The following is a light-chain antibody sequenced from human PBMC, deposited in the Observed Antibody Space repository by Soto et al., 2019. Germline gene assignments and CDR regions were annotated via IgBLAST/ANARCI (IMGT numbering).Light chain of an antibody. V-gene: IGKV1-27*01. CDR2: ADS. CDR3: QNYDSARFT. J-gene: IGKJ3*01. CDR1: QGISNY. Sequence: DIQMTQSPASLSASVGDRVTITCRASQGISNYLAWYQQKPGKVPKLLIYADSILQSGVPPRFSGSGSGTDFTLTISSLQPEDVATYYCQNYDSARFTFGPGTKVDL.